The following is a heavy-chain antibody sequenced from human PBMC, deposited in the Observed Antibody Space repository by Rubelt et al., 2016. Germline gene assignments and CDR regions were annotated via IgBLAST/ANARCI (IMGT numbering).Heavy chain of an antibody. Sequence: WVSSISGGSTYYADSRKGRFTISRDNSKNTLHLQMNSLRAEDTAVYYCARGYCSGGSCYYFDYWGQGTLVTVSS. V-gene: IGHV3-38-3*01. CDR2: ISGGST. D-gene: IGHD2-15*01. J-gene: IGHJ4*02. CDR3: ARGYCSGGSCYYFDY.